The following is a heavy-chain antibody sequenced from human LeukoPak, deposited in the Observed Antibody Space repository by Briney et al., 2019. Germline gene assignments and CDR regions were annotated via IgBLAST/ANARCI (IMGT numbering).Heavy chain of an antibody. CDR3: ARSRGPYYDSSGYYLPSD. D-gene: IGHD3-22*01. CDR2: ISAYNGNT. J-gene: IGHJ4*02. V-gene: IGHV1-18*01. CDR1: GYTFTSYG. Sequence: ASVKVPCKASGYTFTSYGISWVRQAPGQGLEWMGWISAYNGNTKYAQKLQGRVTLTTDTSTSTAYVELRSLRSDDTAVYYCARSRGPYYDSSGYYLPSDWGQGTLVTVSS.